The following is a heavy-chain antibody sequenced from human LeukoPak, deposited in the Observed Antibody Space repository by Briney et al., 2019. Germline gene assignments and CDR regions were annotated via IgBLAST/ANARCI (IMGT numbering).Heavy chain of an antibody. V-gene: IGHV3-11*01. CDR1: GFTFSDYY. CDR3: ARAAIAAAAVAFDI. J-gene: IGHJ3*02. D-gene: IGHD6-13*01. CDR2: ISSSGSTI. Sequence: GGSLRLSCAASGFTFSDYYMSWIRQAPGKGLEWVSYISSSGSTIYYADSVKGRFTISRDNAKNSLYLQMNSLRAEDTAVYYCARAAIAAAAVAFDIWGQGTMVTVSS.